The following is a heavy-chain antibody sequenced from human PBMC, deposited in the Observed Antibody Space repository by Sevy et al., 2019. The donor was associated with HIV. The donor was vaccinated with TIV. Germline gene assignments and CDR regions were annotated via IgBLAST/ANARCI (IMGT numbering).Heavy chain of an antibody. D-gene: IGHD1-20*01. CDR3: AKGHGSNWYDSSYYYMDV. V-gene: IGHV3-23*01. CDR2: ISGSSGST. J-gene: IGHJ6*03. CDR1: GFAFSSYA. Sequence: GGSLRLSCAASGFAFSSYAMSWVRQAPGKGLEWVSGISGSSGSTYYADSVKGRFTISRDNSKNTLYLQMNSLRAEDTAVYYCAKGHGSNWYDSSYYYMDVWGKGTTVTVSS.